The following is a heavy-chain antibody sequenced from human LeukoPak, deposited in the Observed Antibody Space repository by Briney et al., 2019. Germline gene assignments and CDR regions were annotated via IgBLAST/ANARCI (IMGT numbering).Heavy chain of an antibody. Sequence: SETLSLTCTVSRGSISSYYWSWIRQPAGKGLEWIGRIYTSGSTNYNPSLKSRVTMSVDTSKNQFSLKLSSVTAADTAVYYCARAASSYDSSGYTSSYYFDYWGQGTLVTVSS. CDR3: ARAASSYDSSGYTSSYYFDY. V-gene: IGHV4-4*07. CDR1: RGSISSYY. J-gene: IGHJ4*02. D-gene: IGHD3-22*01. CDR2: IYTSGST.